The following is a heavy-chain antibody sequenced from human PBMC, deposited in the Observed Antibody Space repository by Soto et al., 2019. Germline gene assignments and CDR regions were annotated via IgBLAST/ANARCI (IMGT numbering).Heavy chain of an antibody. V-gene: IGHV4-4*07. Sequence: QVQLQESGPGPVKSSETLSLTCTLSCCSTSGNYWSWIRQPAGKGLEGIGRIYSSGMAHYNPSLKSRVTMSVSTNHFSRKLNSVTAADTAVYYCARDFDVNTALDYWYFDLWGRGTLVTVSS. CDR1: CCSTSGNY. CDR3: ARDFDVNTALDYWYFDL. CDR2: IYSSGMA. J-gene: IGHJ2*01. D-gene: IGHD5-18*01.